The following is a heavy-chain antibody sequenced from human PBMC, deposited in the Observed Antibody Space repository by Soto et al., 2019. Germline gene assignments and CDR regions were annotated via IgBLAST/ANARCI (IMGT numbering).Heavy chain of an antibody. CDR2: IYYSGST. CDR3: ARLSYDYVWGSYTFFDY. CDR1: GGSFSSSSNY. D-gene: IGHD3-16*01. V-gene: IGHV4-39*01. J-gene: IGHJ4*02. Sequence: SETLSLTCTVSGGSFSSSSNYWGWIRQPPGKGLEWIGSIYYSGSTYYNLSLKSRVTISVDTSKNQFSLKLSSVTAADTAVYYCARLSYDYVWGSYTFFDYLGQGNLVTVS.